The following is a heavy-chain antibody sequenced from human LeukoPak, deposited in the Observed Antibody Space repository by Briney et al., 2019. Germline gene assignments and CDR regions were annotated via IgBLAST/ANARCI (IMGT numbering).Heavy chain of an antibody. CDR1: GFTFSSYG. D-gene: IGHD3-3*01. V-gene: IGHV3-33*01. CDR2: IWYDGSNK. J-gene: IGHJ5*02. Sequence: GGSLRLSCAASGFTFSSYGMHWLRQAPGKGLEWVADIWYDGSNKYYADSVKGRFTISRDNSKNTLYLQMNSLRVEDTAVYYCARDSAYEFWSGYKIGNWFDPWGQGTLVTVSS. CDR3: ARDSAYEFWSGYKIGNWFDP.